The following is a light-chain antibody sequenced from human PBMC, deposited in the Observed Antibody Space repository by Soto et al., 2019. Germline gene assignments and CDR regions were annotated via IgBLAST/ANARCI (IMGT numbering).Light chain of an antibody. V-gene: IGLV2-8*01. CDR3: SSYAGTTNV. Sequence: QSVLSHPRSACWSPGHSVSISCTGTSSDVGGYNYVSWYQQHPGKAPKLMIYEVNKRPSGVPDRFSGSKSGNTASLTVSGLQAEHEAHYYCSSYAGTTNVFGTGTKVTVL. J-gene: IGLJ1*01. CDR2: EVN. CDR1: SSDVGGYNY.